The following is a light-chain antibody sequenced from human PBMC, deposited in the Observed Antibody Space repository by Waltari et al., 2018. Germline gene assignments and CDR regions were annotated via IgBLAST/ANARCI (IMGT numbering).Light chain of an antibody. CDR1: SSDLGSYAF. CDR3: SSFTSSTTWV. V-gene: IGLV2-14*03. Sequence: QSALTQPASVSGSPGQSITIYCIGTSSDLGSYAFVSWYQQTPGKAPKLLIYDVTKWPSGISNRFSGSKSGNTASLTISGLQTEDEAHYYCSSFTSSTTWVFGGGTKVTVL. CDR2: DVT. J-gene: IGLJ3*02.